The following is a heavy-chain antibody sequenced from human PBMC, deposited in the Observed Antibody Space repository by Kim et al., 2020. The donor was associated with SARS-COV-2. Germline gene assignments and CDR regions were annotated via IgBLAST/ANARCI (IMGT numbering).Heavy chain of an antibody. CDR2: IIPIFGTA. CDR1: GGTFSSYA. V-gene: IGHV1-69*13. D-gene: IGHD3-3*01. CDR3: ARVYGDLRTYYYYYGMDV. J-gene: IGHJ6*02. Sequence: SVKVSCKASGGTFSSYAISWVRQAPGQGLEWMGGIIPIFGTANYAQKFQGRVTITADESTSTAYMELSSLRSEDTAVYYCARVYGDLRTYYYYYGMDVWGQGTTVTVSS.